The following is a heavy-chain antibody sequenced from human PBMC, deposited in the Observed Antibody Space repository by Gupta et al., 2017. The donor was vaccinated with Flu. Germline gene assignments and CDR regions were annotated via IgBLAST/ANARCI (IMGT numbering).Heavy chain of an antibody. CDR3: AREMRNAYDSFDY. V-gene: IGHV3-30-3*01. D-gene: IGHD3-16*01. J-gene: IGHJ4*02. CDR2: IAYDGSNE. Sequence: VRQAPGKGLEWLACIAYDGSNENYADSVKGRFSVFRDNSKNTVFLQMTSLRPEDTAVYYCAREMRNAYDSFDYWGQGTLVSVSS.